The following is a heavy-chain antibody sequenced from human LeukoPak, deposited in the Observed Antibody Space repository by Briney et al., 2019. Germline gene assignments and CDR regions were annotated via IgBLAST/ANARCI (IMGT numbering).Heavy chain of an antibody. CDR1: GYTFTGYY. J-gene: IGHJ6*03. V-gene: IGHV1-2*06. Sequence: ASVKVSCKASGYTFTGYYMHWVRQAPGQGLEWMGRINPNSGGTNYAQKFQGRVTMTRDTSISTAYMELSSLRSEDTAVYYCARDGSSSSWAPYYYYYMDVWGKGTTVTVSS. CDR3: ARDGSSSSWAPYYYYYMDV. CDR2: INPNSGGT. D-gene: IGHD6-13*01.